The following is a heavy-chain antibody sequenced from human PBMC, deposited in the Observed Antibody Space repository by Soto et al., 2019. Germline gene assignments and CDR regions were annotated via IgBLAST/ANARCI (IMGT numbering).Heavy chain of an antibody. CDR1: GFTFGNFV. V-gene: IGHV3-23*01. J-gene: IGHJ4*02. D-gene: IGHD3-22*01. CDR2: ITESGGDT. Sequence: PGGSLRLSCAASGFTFGNFVMRWVRQTPGKGLEWVSTITESGGDTYYTDSVKGRFTISRDNSKNTLFLQMSSLRAEDTAVYYCARAGSPFDSDSSGYWGFDHWGQGTLVTVSS. CDR3: ARAGSPFDSDSSGYWGFDH.